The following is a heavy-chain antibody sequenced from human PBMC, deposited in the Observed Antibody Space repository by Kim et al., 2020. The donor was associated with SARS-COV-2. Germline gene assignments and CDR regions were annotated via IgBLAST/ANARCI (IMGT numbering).Heavy chain of an antibody. Sequence: SETLSLTCAVYGGSFSGYYWSWIRQPPGKGLEWIGEINHSGSTNYNPSLKSRVTISVDTSKNQFSLKLSSVTAADTAVYYCARNGLYYYDSSGYYASDYGVDVWGQGTTVTVSS. CDR2: INHSGST. CDR3: ARNGLYYYDSSGYYASDYGVDV. D-gene: IGHD3-22*01. V-gene: IGHV4-34*01. J-gene: IGHJ6*02. CDR1: GGSFSGYY.